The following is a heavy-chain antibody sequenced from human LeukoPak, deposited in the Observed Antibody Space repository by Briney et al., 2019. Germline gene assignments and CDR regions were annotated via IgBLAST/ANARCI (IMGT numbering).Heavy chain of an antibody. CDR2: ISSDESRT. CDR1: GFTFSSYW. CDR3: ARVRAGAGTEVLYYFDY. D-gene: IGHD6-19*01. V-gene: IGHV3-74*01. Sequence: WGSLRLSCAASGFTFSSYWRHWVRQAPGKGLVWVSRISSDESRTNYADSVNGRFTTSRDNAKNTVYLQLNSLKAADTAVYYCARVRAGAGTEVLYYFDYWGQGTLVTVSS. J-gene: IGHJ4*02.